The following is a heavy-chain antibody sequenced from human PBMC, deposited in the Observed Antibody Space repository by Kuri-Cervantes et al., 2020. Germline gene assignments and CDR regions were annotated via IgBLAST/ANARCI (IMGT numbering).Heavy chain of an antibody. J-gene: IGHJ4*02. Sequence: GSLRLSCTVSGGSISSSSYYWGWIRQPPGKGLEWIESIYYSGSTYYNPSLKSRVTISVDTSKNQFSLKLSSVTAADTAVYYCARQVKVGATTYDYWGQGTLVTVSS. CDR1: GGSISSSSYY. V-gene: IGHV4-39*01. D-gene: IGHD1-26*01. CDR2: IYYSGST. CDR3: ARQVKVGATTYDY.